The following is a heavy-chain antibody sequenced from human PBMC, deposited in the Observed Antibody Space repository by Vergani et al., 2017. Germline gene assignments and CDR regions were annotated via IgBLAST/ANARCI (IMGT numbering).Heavy chain of an antibody. CDR1: GFTFSSYS. J-gene: IGHJ5*02. CDR2: ISSSSSYI. D-gene: IGHD1-7*01. V-gene: IGHV3-21*01. Sequence: EVQLVESGGGLVKPGGSLRLSCAASGFTFSSYSMNWVRQAPGKGLEWVSSISSSSSYIYYADSVKGRFTISRDNAKNSLYLQMNSLRAEDTAVYYCGKTQGTVVGTWWFDPWGQGTPVTVSS. CDR3: GKTQGTVVGTWWFDP.